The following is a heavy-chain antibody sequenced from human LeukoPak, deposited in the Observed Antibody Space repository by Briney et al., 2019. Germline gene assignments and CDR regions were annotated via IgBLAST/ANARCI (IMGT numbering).Heavy chain of an antibody. V-gene: IGHV4-59*07. CDR1: GGSISGYY. J-gene: IGHJ6*02. Sequence: SDTLSLTCTVSGGSISGYYWSWIRQSPGKGLEWIGYSDYSGGTNYNPSLKSRVTISIDTSKNQFSLKLSSVTAADTAVYYCAREEDQHYGMGVWGQGTTVTVSS. CDR2: SDYSGGT. CDR3: AREEDQHYGMGV. D-gene: IGHD2-2*01.